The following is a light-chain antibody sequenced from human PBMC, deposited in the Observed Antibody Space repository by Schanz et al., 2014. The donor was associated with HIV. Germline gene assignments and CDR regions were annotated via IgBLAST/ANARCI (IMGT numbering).Light chain of an antibody. CDR2: DAS. V-gene: IGKV3-11*01. J-gene: IGKJ2*01. Sequence: EIVLTQSPATQSLSPGERATLSCRASQSVGKYLAWYQQKPGQAPRLLIYDASNRTTGIPARFSGSGSGTVFTLSISSLGPEDFAVYYCQQRSNWPPYTFGQGSKLEIK. CDR1: QSVGKY. CDR3: QQRSNWPPYT.